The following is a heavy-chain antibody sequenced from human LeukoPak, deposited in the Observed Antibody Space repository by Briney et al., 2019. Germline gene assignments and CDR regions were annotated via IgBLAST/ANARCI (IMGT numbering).Heavy chain of an antibody. D-gene: IGHD2-15*01. V-gene: IGHV1-8*01. Sequence: GASVKVSCKASGYIFTSYDINWVRQATGQGLEWMGWMNPNSDNTGYAQKFQGRVTMTRNNSINTAYLELSSLTSEDTAVYYRARCSVGARKKNDFWGQGTLVTVSS. J-gene: IGHJ4*02. CDR1: GYIFTSYD. CDR2: MNPNSDNT. CDR3: ARCSVGARKKNDF.